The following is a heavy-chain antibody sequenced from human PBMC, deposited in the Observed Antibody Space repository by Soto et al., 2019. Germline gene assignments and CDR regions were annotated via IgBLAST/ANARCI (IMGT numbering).Heavy chain of an antibody. CDR2: ISYDGSNE. D-gene: IGHD2-15*01. CDR1: GFTFTNYG. CDR3: AKDGAPRYCTRSSCHPAGAY. Sequence: QVQLVESGGGVVQPGRSLRLSCSGSGFTFTNYGLHWVRQAPGKGLEWVAAISYDGSNEYYADSVKGRFTISRDYSKKMLYLQMDSLRPEDTAVYYCAKDGAPRYCTRSSCHPAGAYWGQGTLDTVSS. J-gene: IGHJ4*02. V-gene: IGHV3-30*18.